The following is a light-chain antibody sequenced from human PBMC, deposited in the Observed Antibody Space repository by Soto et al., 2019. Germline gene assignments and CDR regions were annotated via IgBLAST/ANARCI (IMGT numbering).Light chain of an antibody. J-gene: IGKJ1*01. V-gene: IGKV1-27*01. CDR2: AAS. CDR1: QGISNY. Sequence: DIQMTQSPSSLSASVGDRVTITCRASQGISNYLAWYQQKPGKVPKLLIYAASTLQSGAPSRFSGSGSGTDFTHTISSLQPEDVATYYCQKYLSALWTFGQGTKVEIK. CDR3: QKYLSALWT.